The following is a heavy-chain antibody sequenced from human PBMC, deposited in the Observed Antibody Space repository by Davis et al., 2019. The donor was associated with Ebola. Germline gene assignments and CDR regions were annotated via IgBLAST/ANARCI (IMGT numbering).Heavy chain of an antibody. V-gene: IGHV4-34*01. Sequence: PSETLSLTCAVYGGSFSGYYWTWIRQPPGKGLEWIGEINHSGSTNYNPSLKSRVTISVDTSKNQFSLKLSSVTAADTAVYYCARLVGTGIAITYYYYGMDVWGQGTTVTVSS. D-gene: IGHD6-13*01. CDR2: INHSGST. J-gene: IGHJ6*02. CDR1: GGSFSGYY. CDR3: ARLVGTGIAITYYYYGMDV.